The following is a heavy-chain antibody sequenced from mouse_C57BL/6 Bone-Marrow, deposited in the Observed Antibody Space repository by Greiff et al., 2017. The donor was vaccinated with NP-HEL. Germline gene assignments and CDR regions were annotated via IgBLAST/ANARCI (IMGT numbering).Heavy chain of an antibody. J-gene: IGHJ3*01. CDR2: IYPSDSET. V-gene: IGHV1-61*01. CDR3: ARGGYYDFFAY. Sequence: QVQLQQPGAELVRPGSSVKLSCKASGYTFTSYWMDWVKQRPGQGLEWIGNIYPSDSETHYNQKFKDKATLTVDKSSSTAYMQLRSLTSEDSAVYYCARGGYYDFFAYWGQGTLVTVSA. CDR1: GYTFTSYW. D-gene: IGHD2-4*01.